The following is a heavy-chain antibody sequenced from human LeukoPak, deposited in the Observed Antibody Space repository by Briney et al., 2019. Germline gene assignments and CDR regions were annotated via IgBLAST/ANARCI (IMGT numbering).Heavy chain of an antibody. J-gene: IGHJ5*02. CDR1: GYTFTSYD. CDR3: ARDRGLDYYGSGSNWFDP. CDR2: MNPNSGNT. V-gene: IGHV1-8*01. Sequence: ASVKVSCKASGYTFTSYDINWVRQATGQGLEWMGWMNPNSGNTGYAQKFQGRVTMTRNTSISTAYMELSSLRSEDTAVYYCARDRGLDYYGSGSNWFDPWGQGTLVTVSS. D-gene: IGHD3-10*01.